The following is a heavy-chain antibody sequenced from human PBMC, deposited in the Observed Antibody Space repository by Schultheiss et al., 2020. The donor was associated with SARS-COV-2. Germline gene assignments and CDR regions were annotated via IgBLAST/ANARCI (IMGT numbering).Heavy chain of an antibody. D-gene: IGHD4-17*01. CDR1: GGTFSSYA. CDR2: IIPIFGTA. J-gene: IGHJ6*02. V-gene: IGHV1-69*01. CDR3: ARPRVFTVTKGGYYYGMDV. Sequence: KISCKASGGTFSSYAISWVRQAPGQGLEWMGGIIPIFGTANYAQKFQGRVTITADESTSTAYMELSSLRSEDTAVYYCARPRVFTVTKGGYYYGMDVWGQGTTVTVSS.